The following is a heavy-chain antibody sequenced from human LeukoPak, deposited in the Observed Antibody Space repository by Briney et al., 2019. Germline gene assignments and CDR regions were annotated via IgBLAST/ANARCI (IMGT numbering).Heavy chain of an antibody. V-gene: IGHV5-51*01. CDR2: IYPDDSET. D-gene: IGHD4-11*01. J-gene: IGHJ4*02. CDR1: GYSFTSYW. Sequence: PGESLKISCKGSGYSFTSYWIGWVRQMPGKGLEWMGIIYPDDSETRCSPSFQGQITISADKSINTAYLQWSSLKASDTAIYYCARYGAPTKSDSKFDFWGQGTLVTVSS. CDR3: ARYGAPTKSDSKFDF.